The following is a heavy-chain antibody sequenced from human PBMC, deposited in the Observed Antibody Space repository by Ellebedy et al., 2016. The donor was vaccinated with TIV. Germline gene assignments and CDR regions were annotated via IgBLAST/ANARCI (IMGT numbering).Heavy chain of an antibody. V-gene: IGHV3-13*01. Sequence: GESLKISCAASGFTFSSHDMHWVRQATGKGLEWVSAIGTAGDTYYPGSVKGRFTISRENAKNSLYLQMNSLRAEDTAVYYCAREWQLVPYYYYGMDVWGQGTTVTVSS. CDR3: AREWQLVPYYYYGMDV. J-gene: IGHJ6*02. D-gene: IGHD6-6*01. CDR1: GFTFSSHD. CDR2: IGTAGDT.